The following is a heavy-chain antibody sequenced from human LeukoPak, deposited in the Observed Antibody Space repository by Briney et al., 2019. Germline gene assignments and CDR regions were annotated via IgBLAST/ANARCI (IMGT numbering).Heavy chain of an antibody. CDR3: ARDRGFGELLPFDY. V-gene: IGHV4-59*12. Sequence: PSETLSLTCIVFGGSISGYYWSWVRQSPGKGLVWIGYIYYSGSTSYNPSLKSRVIISVDTSKNQFSLRLSSVTAADTAVYYCARDRGFGELLPFDYWGQGTLVTVSS. CDR2: IYYSGST. CDR1: GGSISGYY. J-gene: IGHJ4*02. D-gene: IGHD3-10*01.